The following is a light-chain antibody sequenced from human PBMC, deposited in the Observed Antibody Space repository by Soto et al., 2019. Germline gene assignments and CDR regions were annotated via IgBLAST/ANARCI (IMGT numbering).Light chain of an antibody. CDR3: SSYAGSNNYV. V-gene: IGLV2-8*01. J-gene: IGLJ1*01. Sequence: QSVLTQPPSASGSPGQSVTISCTGTSGDVGGYNYVSWYQQHPGKAPKLMIFEVSERPSGVPDRFSASKSGNTASLPVSGLQAEDEADYYCSSYAGSNNYVFGTGTTVTV. CDR2: EVS. CDR1: SGDVGGYNY.